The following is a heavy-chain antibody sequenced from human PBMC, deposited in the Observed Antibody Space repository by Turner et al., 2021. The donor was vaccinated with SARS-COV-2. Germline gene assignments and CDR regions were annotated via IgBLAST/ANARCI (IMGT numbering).Heavy chain of an antibody. V-gene: IGHV3-23*01. CDR1: GFRFSSFA. Sequence: DAHLMESGGTLVRPGETLTLSCAATGFRFSSFALSWVRQAPGKGLEWVAHVGNTGRTTHYADSVRGRFTISRDNSNGTLFLLMGSLKVEDTAVYFCAKTSSGMVDYFDSWGQGTPVTVSS. J-gene: IGHJ4*02. CDR2: VGNTGRTT. CDR3: AKTSSGMVDYFDS. D-gene: IGHD3-3*01.